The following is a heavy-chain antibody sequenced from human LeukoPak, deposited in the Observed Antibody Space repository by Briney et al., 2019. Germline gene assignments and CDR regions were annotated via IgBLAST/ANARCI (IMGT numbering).Heavy chain of an antibody. D-gene: IGHD2/OR15-2a*01. J-gene: IGHJ4*02. V-gene: IGHV3-33*01. CDR3: AREGPRGNSQFDY. CDR2: IWYDGSNK. CDR1: GFTFSSYG. Sequence: GGSLRLSCAASGFTFSSYGMHWVRQAPGKGLEWVALIWYDGSNKYYADSVKGRLTISRDSSKNTLYLQMNSLRAEDTAVYYCAREGPRGNSQFDYWGQGTLVTVSS.